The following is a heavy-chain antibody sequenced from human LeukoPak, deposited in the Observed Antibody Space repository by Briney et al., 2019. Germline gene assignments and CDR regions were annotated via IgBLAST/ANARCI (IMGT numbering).Heavy chain of an antibody. CDR1: GFTFDDYA. CDR2: ISWNSGSI. D-gene: IGHD6-13*01. V-gene: IGHV3-9*01. Sequence: GRSLRLSCAASGFTFDDYAMHWVRQAPGKGLEWVSGISWNSGSIGYADSVKGRFTISRDNAKNSLYLQMNSLRAEDTALYYCAKETEIAAADPDAFDIWGQGTMVTVSS. J-gene: IGHJ3*02. CDR3: AKETEIAAADPDAFDI.